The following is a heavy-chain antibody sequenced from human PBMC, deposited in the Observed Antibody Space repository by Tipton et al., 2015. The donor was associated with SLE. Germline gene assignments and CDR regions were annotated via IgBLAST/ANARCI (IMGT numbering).Heavy chain of an antibody. CDR3: SKGGEWLTYYYYYYMDV. CDR1: GGSFTSNY. V-gene: IGHV4-34*01. J-gene: IGHJ6*03. D-gene: IGHD3-3*01. CDR2: INHSGNT. Sequence: TLSLTCAVHGGSFTSNYWSWIRQPPGKGLEWIGEINHSGNTNYNPSLESRVTISIDTSKNHFSLKLSSVTAADTAVYYCSKGGEWLTYYYYYYMDVWGKGTTVTVSS.